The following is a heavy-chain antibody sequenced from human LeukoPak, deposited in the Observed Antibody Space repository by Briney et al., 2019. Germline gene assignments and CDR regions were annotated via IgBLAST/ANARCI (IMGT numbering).Heavy chain of an antibody. V-gene: IGHV4-34*01. D-gene: IGHD4-11*01. CDR3: AGVYGNTVTTWHTYYYYGMDV. J-gene: IGHJ6*02. CDR1: GGSFSGYY. Sequence: SETLSLTCAVYGGSFSGYYWSWIRQPPGKGLEWIGEINHSGSTNYNPSLKSRVTISVDTSKNQFSLKLSSVTAADTAVYYCAGVYGNTVTTWHTYYYYGMDVWGQGTTVTVSS. CDR2: INHSGST.